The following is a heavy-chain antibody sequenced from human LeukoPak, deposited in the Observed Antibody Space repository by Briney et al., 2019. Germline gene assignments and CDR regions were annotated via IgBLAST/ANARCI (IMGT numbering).Heavy chain of an antibody. CDR3: ARDADCSSTSCYQAPSGHFQH. CDR1: GFTFSSYW. CDR2: IKQDGSEK. V-gene: IGHV3-7*01. J-gene: IGHJ1*01. D-gene: IGHD2-2*01. Sequence: GGSLRLSCAASGFTFSSYWMSWVRQAPGKGLEWVANIKQDGSEKYYVDSVKGRFTTSRDNATNSLYLQMNSLRAEDTAVYYCARDADCSSTSCYQAPSGHFQHWGQGTLVTVSS.